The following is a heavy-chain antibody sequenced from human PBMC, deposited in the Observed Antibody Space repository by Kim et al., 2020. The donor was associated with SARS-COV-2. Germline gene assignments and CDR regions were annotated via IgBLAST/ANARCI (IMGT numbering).Heavy chain of an antibody. CDR3: GVRHV. CDR2: INQDIEKI. CDR1: GFIFRSYW. V-gene: IGHV3-7*01. Sequence: GGSLRLSCVVSGFIFRSYWMSWVRQAPGKGLEWVAVINQDIEKIYYADSVRGRFTISRDNAKNSVYLQMNSLRAEDTAVYYCGVRHVWGQGTMGNVTS. J-gene: IGHJ6*02.